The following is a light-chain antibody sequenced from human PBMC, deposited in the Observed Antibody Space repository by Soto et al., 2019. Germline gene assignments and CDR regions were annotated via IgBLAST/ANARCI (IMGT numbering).Light chain of an antibody. V-gene: IGKV1-39*01. CDR3: QQVLTAPYT. Sequence: DIQMTQSPSSLSASVGDRVTITCRASQSISSYLNWYQQKPGKAPKLLIYAASSLQSGVPSRFSGSGSGTDFTLTISSLQPEDFATYFCQQVLTAPYTLGQGTRVEVK. CDR1: QSISSY. J-gene: IGKJ1*01. CDR2: AAS.